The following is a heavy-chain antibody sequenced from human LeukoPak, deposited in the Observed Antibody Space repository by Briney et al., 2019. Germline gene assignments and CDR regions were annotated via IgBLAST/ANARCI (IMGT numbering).Heavy chain of an antibody. D-gene: IGHD2-2*02. V-gene: IGHV3-23*01. Sequence: GGSLRLSCAASGFTFSSYAMSWVRQAPGKGLEWVSAISGSGGSTYYADSVEGRFTISRDNSKNTLYLQMNSLRAEDTAVYYCAKVRHQLLYGGGWFNPWGQGTLVTVSS. CDR1: GFTFSSYA. J-gene: IGHJ5*02. CDR2: ISGSGGST. CDR3: AKVRHQLLYGGGWFNP.